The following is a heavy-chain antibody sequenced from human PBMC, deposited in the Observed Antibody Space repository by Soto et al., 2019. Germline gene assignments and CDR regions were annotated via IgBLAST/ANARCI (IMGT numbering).Heavy chain of an antibody. J-gene: IGHJ6*02. V-gene: IGHV4-30-4*01. CDR2: IYNTGTT. D-gene: IGHD6-6*01. CDR3: SRRTPAARGGGMDV. Sequence: QVHLQESGPGLVKPSQTLSLTCTVSGGSITSGDYFWSWIRQPPGKGLEWIGYIYNTGTTYYNPSLQMHDAISVHSSKTQLSLELRSVTAADTAVYYCSRRTPAARGGGMDVWGQGTTVSVSS. CDR1: GGSITSGDYF.